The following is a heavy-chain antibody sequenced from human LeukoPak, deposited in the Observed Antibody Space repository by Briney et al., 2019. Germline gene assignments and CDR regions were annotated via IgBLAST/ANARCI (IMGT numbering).Heavy chain of an antibody. CDR3: ARGPNSNWSGLDF. D-gene: IGHD6-6*01. CDR1: GFSFSGHW. CDR2: ISPTGSTT. Sequence: GGSLRLSCVASGFSFSGHWMHWARQLPGKGLVWVSRISPTGSTTSYADSVKGRFTVSRDNAKNTLYLQVNNLRAEDTAVYYCARGPNSNWSGLDFWGQGTLLTVSS. J-gene: IGHJ4*02. V-gene: IGHV3-74*01.